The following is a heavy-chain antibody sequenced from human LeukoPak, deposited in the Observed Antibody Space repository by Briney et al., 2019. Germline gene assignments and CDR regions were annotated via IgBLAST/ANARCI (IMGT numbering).Heavy chain of an antibody. J-gene: IGHJ4*02. CDR3: ASQGSSGYLTYFDY. Sequence: SQTLSLTCAVSGGSISSGGYSWSWIRQPPGKGLEWIGYIYHSGSTYYNPSLKSRVTISVDRSKNQFSLKLSSVTAADTAVYYCASQGSSGYLTYFDYWGQGTLVTVSS. V-gene: IGHV4-30-2*01. CDR2: IYHSGST. CDR1: GGSISSGGYS. D-gene: IGHD3-22*01.